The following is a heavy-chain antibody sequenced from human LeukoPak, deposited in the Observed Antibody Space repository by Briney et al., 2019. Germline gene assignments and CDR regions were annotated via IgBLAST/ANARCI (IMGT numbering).Heavy chain of an antibody. CDR2: IRYDGSNK. J-gene: IGHJ4*02. CDR1: GFTFSSYG. V-gene: IGHV3-30*02. CDR3: AKDLRGSETAGIDY. Sequence: GGSLRLSCAASGFTFSSYGMHWVRQAPGKGLEWVAFIRYDGSNKYYADSVKGRFTISRGNSKNTLYLQMNSLRAEDTAVYYCAKDLRGSETAGIDYWGQGTLVTVSS. D-gene: IGHD3-10*01.